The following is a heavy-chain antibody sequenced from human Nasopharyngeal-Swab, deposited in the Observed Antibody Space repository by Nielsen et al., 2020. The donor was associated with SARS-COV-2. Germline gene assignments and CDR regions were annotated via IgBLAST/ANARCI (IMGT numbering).Heavy chain of an antibody. D-gene: IGHD3-9*01. J-gene: IGHJ4*02. V-gene: IGHV3-74*01. CDR1: GFTFSTYW. Sequence: LSLTCAASGFTFSTYWMDWVRQPPGKGLVWVSRIKSDGSSRSYADSVKGRFTISRDNAKNTLYLQMNSLRAEDTAVYYCAREVNGYYDYWGQGTLVTVSS. CDR3: AREVNGYYDY. CDR2: IKSDGSSR.